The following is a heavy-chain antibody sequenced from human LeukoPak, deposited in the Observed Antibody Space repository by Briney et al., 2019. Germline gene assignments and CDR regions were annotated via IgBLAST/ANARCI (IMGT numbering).Heavy chain of an antibody. V-gene: IGHV1-69*05. J-gene: IGHJ4*02. D-gene: IGHD3-22*01. CDR1: GGTFSSYA. Sequence: SVKVSCKASGGTFSSYAISWVRQAPGQGLEWMGGIIPIFGTANYAQKFQGRVTITTDESTSTAYMELSSLRSEDTAVYYCARMYYYDSSGYFDYWGQGTLVTVSS. CDR2: IIPIFGTA. CDR3: ARMYYYDSSGYFDY.